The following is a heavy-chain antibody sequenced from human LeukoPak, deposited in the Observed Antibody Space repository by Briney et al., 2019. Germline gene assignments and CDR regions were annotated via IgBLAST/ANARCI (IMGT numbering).Heavy chain of an antibody. CDR3: ARGLPMIVVVITGQNWFDP. D-gene: IGHD3-22*01. V-gene: IGHV1-18*01. CDR1: GYTFTSYG. CDR2: ISAYNGNT. Sequence: ASVKVSCKASGYTFTSYGISWVRQAPGQGLDWMGWISAYNGNTNYAQKLQGRVTMTTDTSTSTAYMELRSLRSDDTAVYYCARGLPMIVVVITGQNWFDPWGQGTLVTVSS. J-gene: IGHJ5*02.